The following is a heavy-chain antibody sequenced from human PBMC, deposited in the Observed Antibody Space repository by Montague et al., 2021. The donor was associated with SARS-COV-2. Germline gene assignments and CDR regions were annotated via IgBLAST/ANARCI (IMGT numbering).Heavy chain of an antibody. V-gene: IGHV4-59*07. D-gene: IGHD6-19*01. CDR2: IYYSGST. CDR3: ARGSGWMGNAFDI. CDR1: GGSISSYY. J-gene: IGHJ3*02. Sequence: SDTLSLTCTVSGGSISSYYWSWIRQPPGKGLEWIGYIYYSGSTNYNPSLKSRVTISVDTPKNQFSLKLSSVTAADTAVYYCARGSGWMGNAFDIWGQGTMVTVSS.